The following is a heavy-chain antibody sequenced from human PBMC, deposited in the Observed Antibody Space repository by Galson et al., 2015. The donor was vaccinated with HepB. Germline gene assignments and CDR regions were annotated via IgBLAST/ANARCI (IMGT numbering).Heavy chain of an antibody. V-gene: IGHV3-11*05. CDR3: ARGRQLLRPFLDS. CDR2: ISSSGSYT. Sequence: SLRLSCAASGFTFSDFYMNWIRQAPGKGLEWVSYISSSGSYTDYADSVKGRFTISRDNAQNSLYLEINNVRAEDTAFYYCARGRQLLRPFLDSRGQGTLVTVSS. D-gene: IGHD2-15*01. J-gene: IGHJ4*02. CDR1: GFTFSDFY.